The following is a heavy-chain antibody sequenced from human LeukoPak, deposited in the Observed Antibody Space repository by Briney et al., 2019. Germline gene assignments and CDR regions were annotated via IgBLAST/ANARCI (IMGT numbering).Heavy chain of an antibody. D-gene: IGHD2-15*01. V-gene: IGHV1-18*01. CDR3: ARGYCSGGSCYDAFDI. CDR1: GYTFTNYG. J-gene: IGHJ3*02. Sequence: ASVKVSCKASGYTFTNYGISWVRQAPGQGLEWMGWISAYNGNTNYAQKLQGRVTVTTDTSTSTAYMELRSLRSDDTAVYYCARGYCSGGSCYDAFDIWGQGTMVTVSS. CDR2: ISAYNGNT.